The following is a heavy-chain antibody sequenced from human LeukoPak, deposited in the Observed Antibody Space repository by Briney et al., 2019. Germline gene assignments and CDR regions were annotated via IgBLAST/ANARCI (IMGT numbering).Heavy chain of an antibody. CDR2: IYYSGST. D-gene: IGHD1-26*01. J-gene: IGHJ4*02. V-gene: IGHV4-59*12. CDR1: GGSISSYY. Sequence: TSETLSLTCTVSGGSISSYYWSWIQQPPGKGLEWIGYIYYSGSTNYNPPLKSRVTISVDTSKNQFSLKLSSVTAADTAVYYCAREVGATPAYYFDYWGQGTLVTVSS. CDR3: AREVGATPAYYFDY.